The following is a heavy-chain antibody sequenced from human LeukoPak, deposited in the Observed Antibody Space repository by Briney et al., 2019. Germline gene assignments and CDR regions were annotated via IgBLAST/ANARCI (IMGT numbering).Heavy chain of an antibody. J-gene: IGHJ4*02. V-gene: IGHV3-30-3*01. Sequence: PGGSLRLSCAASGFTFSSYAMHWVRQSPGKGLEWVAVISYDGSNKYYADSVKGRFTISRDNSKSTLYLQMNSLRAEDTAVYYCASKESAAASYFDYWGQGTLVTVSS. CDR2: ISYDGSNK. CDR1: GFTFSSYA. D-gene: IGHD6-13*01. CDR3: ASKESAAASYFDY.